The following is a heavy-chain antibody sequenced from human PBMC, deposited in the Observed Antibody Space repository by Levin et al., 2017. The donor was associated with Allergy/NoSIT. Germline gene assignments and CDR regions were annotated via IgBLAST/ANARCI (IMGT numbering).Heavy chain of an antibody. CDR2: IWYDGSNK. V-gene: IGHV3-33*01. J-gene: IGHJ4*02. D-gene: IGHD4-17*01. CDR1: GFTFSSYG. CDR3: ARDYGDYYFDY. Sequence: GGSLRLSCAASGFTFSSYGMHWVRQAPGKGLEWVAVIWYDGSNKYYADSVKGRFTISRDNSKNTLYLQMNSLRAEDTAVYYCARDYGDYYFDYWGQGTLVTVSS.